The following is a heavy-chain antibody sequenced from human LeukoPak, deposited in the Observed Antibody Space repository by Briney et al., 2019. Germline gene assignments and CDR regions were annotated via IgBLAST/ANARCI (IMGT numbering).Heavy chain of an antibody. D-gene: IGHD3-22*01. J-gene: IGHJ4*02. CDR3: ARLESLNYYDSSGYFDY. CDR2: INPSGGST. Sequence: EASVKVSCKASGYTFTSYGISWVRQAPGQGLEWMGIINPSGGSTSYAQKFQGRVTMTRDTSTSTVYMELSSLRSEDTAVYYCARLESLNYYDSSGYFDYWGQGTLVTVSS. CDR1: GYTFTSYG. V-gene: IGHV1-46*01.